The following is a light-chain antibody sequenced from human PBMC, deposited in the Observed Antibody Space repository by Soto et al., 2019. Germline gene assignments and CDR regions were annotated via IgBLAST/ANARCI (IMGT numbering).Light chain of an antibody. CDR1: GSNIGAGYD. J-gene: IGLJ2*01. CDR2: GNI. Sequence: QSVLTQPPSVSGAPGQRVTISCTGSGSNIGAGYDVHWYQQLPGTAPKLLIYGNINRPSGVPDRFSGAKSGTSASLAITGLQAEDEADYYCQSYDISLSVSVVFGGGTKL. V-gene: IGLV1-40*01. CDR3: QSYDISLSVSVV.